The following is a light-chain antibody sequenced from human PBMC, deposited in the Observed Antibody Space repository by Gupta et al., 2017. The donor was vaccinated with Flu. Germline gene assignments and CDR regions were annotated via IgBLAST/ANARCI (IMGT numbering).Light chain of an antibody. Sequence: QYVMKQPPSVSGAPGQRVTISCTWSGSNIGGGYDGHWYRQFPGKAPNLIIFSTNNRPSGVPDRFSDSKSGPSASLTITGAQAEDEADYSCNSLDSSCKDVVFGGGTKLTVL. J-gene: IGLJ2*01. CDR1: GSNIGGGYD. CDR3: NSLDSSCKDVV. V-gene: IGLV1-40*02. CDR2: STN.